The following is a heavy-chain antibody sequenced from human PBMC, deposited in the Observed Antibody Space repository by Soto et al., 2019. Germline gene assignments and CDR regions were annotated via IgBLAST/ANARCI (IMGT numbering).Heavy chain of an antibody. D-gene: IGHD2-15*01. V-gene: IGHV4-31*03. CDR1: GGSISSGGYY. Sequence: PSETLSLTCTVSGGSISSGGYYWSWIRQHPGKGLEWIGYIYYSGSTYYNPSLKSRVTISVDTSKNQFSLKLSSVTAADTAVYYCARGYCSGGSCYSYGGDDFDIWGQGTMVTVSS. CDR3: ARGYCSGGSCYSYGGDDFDI. J-gene: IGHJ3*02. CDR2: IYYSGST.